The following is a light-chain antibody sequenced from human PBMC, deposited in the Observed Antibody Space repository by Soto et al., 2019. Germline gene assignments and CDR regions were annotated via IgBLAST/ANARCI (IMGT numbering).Light chain of an antibody. CDR2: LGY. V-gene: IGKV2-28*01. CDR1: RSLLLRSGFNY. J-gene: IGKJ4*01. CDR3: MIALETLGT. Sequence: EIVLTQSPVSLPVTLGETASISCRSSRSLLLRSGFNYLDWYLKRPGQSPQLLIYLGYNRASGVTDRFSGSGSGTDFTLTIRSVQVGDVGVYYCMIALETLGTLGGGEMVDIK.